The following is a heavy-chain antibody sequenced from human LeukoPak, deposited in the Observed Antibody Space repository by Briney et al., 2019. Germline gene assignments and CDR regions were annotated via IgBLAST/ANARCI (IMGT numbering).Heavy chain of an antibody. CDR3: AKGGSYYGR. CDR1: GFTFSSFW. Sequence: GGSLRLSCATSGFTFSSFWMTWVRQAPGKGLEWVANIQPDGSEKNYVDSVKGRFTISRDNAKSSLYLQINSLRVEDTAVYYCAKGGSYYGRWGQGTLVTVSS. D-gene: IGHD1-26*01. CDR2: IQPDGSEK. V-gene: IGHV3-7*01. J-gene: IGHJ4*02.